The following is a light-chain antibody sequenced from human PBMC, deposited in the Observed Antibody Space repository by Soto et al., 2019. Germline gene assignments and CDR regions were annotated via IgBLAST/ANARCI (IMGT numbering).Light chain of an antibody. CDR3: QQRTNWPRT. V-gene: IGKV3D-20*02. CDR1: QSVSSTY. Sequence: ELVLTQSPGTLSLSPGDRATLSCRASQSVSSTYLAWYQQRPGQAPRLLIYSSSSRASGIPDRFSGSGSGTDFTLTISRLEPEDFAVYYCQQRTNWPRTFGQGTKLEIK. J-gene: IGKJ2*01. CDR2: SSS.